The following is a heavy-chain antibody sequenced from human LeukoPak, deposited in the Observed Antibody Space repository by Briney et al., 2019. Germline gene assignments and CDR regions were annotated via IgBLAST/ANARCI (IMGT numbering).Heavy chain of an antibody. V-gene: IGHV3-20*04. Sequence: GGSLRLSCAASGFTFDDYGMSWVRQAPGKGLAWVSGINWNGGSTGYADSVKGRFTISRDNAKNSLYLQMNSLRAEDTALYYCARDGHIAAAGIYYYYYMDVWGKGTTVTVSS. CDR2: INWNGGST. CDR1: GFTFDDYG. CDR3: ARDGHIAAAGIYYYYYMDV. D-gene: IGHD6-13*01. J-gene: IGHJ6*03.